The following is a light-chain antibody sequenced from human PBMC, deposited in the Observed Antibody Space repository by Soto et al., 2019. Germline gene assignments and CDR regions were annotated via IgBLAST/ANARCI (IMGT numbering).Light chain of an antibody. CDR2: KAS. J-gene: IGKJ1*01. CDR1: QSISSW. CDR3: QQYNSYSSGT. V-gene: IGKV1-5*03. Sequence: DILMTQSPSTLSASIGDRLTITCRASQSISSWLAWYQQKPGKAPNLLIQKASTLESGVPSRFSGSGSGTEFTLTISSLQPYDFATYYCQQYNSYSSGTFGQGTKVELK.